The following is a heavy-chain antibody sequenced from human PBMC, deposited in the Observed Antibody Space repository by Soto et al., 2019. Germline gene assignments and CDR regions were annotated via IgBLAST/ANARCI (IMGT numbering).Heavy chain of an antibody. V-gene: IGHV3-23*01. D-gene: IGHD2-2*02. Sequence: PGGSLRLSCAASGFTFSNYAMSWVRQAPGKAVEWVSGMSGSGGTTHYADSVKGRFTISRDNSKNTLYLQMNSLRAEDTAVYYCANNIGIIVVPAPIMVWGQGTMVTVYS. J-gene: IGHJ4*02. CDR3: ANNIGIIVVPAPIMV. CDR2: MSGSGGTT. CDR1: GFTFSNYA.